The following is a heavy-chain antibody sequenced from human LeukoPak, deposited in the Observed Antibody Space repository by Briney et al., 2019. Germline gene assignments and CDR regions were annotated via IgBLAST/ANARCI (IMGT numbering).Heavy chain of an antibody. D-gene: IGHD6-19*01. V-gene: IGHV3-23*01. CDR3: ARSSGWSFDY. CDR2: INSSGGRT. Sequence: GGSLRLSCTTSGFTFSSSAMSWVRQAPGKGLEWVSDINSSGGRTYYADSVKGRFTISRDNSKNTLFLQMNSLRAEDTAVYYCARSSGWSFDYWGQGTLVTVSS. CDR1: GFTFSSSA. J-gene: IGHJ4*02.